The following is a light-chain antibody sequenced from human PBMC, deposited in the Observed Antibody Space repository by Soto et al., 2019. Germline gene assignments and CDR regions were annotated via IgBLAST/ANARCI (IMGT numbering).Light chain of an antibody. CDR1: TGAVTSGFY. CDR2: STS. J-gene: IGLJ3*02. Sequence: QAVVTQEPSLTVSPGGTVTLTCASSTGAVTSGFYTNWFQQKPGQAPRALIYSTSNKYSWTPARFSGSLLGGKAALTLSGVQPEDAADYYCLLYIGGGWVFGGGTKLTVL. CDR3: LLYIGGGWV. V-gene: IGLV7-43*01.